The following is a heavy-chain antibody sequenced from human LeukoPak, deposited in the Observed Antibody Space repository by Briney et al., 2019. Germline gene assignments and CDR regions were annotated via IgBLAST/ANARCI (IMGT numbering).Heavy chain of an antibody. Sequence: ASVKVSCKASGYTFTNYAFSWVRQAPGQGLEWMGWINTNNGNTNYVKRLQGRVTMTTDTSTSTAYMELRSLRSDDTAVYYCASLDTAMVRRSYYYYMDVWGKGTTVTVSS. CDR1: GYTFTNYA. J-gene: IGHJ6*03. CDR3: ASLDTAMVRRSYYYYMDV. V-gene: IGHV1-18*01. CDR2: INTNNGNT. D-gene: IGHD5-18*01.